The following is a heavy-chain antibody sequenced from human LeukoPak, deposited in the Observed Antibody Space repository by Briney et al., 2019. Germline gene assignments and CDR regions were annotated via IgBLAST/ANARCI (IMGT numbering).Heavy chain of an antibody. Sequence: PGGSLRLSCAASGFTFSSYAMHWVRQAPSKGLEWVAVISYDGSNKYYADSVKGRFTISRDNSKNTLYLQMNSLRAEDTAVYYCASLFRGYSYGYEEDFDYWGQGTLVTVSS. CDR3: ASLFRGYSYGYEEDFDY. CDR2: ISYDGSNK. V-gene: IGHV3-30-3*01. CDR1: GFTFSSYA. J-gene: IGHJ4*02. D-gene: IGHD5-18*01.